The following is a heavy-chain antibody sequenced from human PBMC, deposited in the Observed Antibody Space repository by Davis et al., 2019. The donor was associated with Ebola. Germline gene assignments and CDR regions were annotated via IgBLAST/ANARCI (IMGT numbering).Heavy chain of an antibody. CDR1: GFTLTNAW. D-gene: IGHD6-19*01. Sequence: PGGSLRLSCAASGFTLTNAWMSWVRQAPGKGLEWVGRMKGKTDGWTTRYAAPAKGRFTIPRDDSENTVFLQMNSLRIEDTAVYYCATGTAVPAVHAFNIWGQGTMVTVSS. J-gene: IGHJ3*02. V-gene: IGHV3-15*01. CDR3: ATGTAVPAVHAFNI. CDR2: MKGKTDGWTT.